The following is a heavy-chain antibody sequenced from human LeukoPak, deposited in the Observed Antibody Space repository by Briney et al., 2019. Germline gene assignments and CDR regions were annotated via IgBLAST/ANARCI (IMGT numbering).Heavy chain of an antibody. Sequence: SETLSLTCTVSGGSISSSSYYWGWIRQPPGKGLEWIGNIYYSGSTYYNPSLKSRVTISVDTSKNQFSLKLSSVTAADTAVYYCARTRCTSISCLAHDAFDIWGQGTMVTVSS. D-gene: IGHD2-2*01. J-gene: IGHJ3*02. CDR3: ARTRCTSISCLAHDAFDI. V-gene: IGHV4-39*07. CDR2: IYYSGST. CDR1: GGSISSSSYY.